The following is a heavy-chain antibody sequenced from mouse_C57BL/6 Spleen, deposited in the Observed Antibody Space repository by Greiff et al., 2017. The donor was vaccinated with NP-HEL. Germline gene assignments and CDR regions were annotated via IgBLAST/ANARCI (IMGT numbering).Heavy chain of an antibody. CDR2: IDPSDSET. Sequence: VQLQQPGAELVRPGSSVKLSCKASGYTFTSYWMHWVKQRPIQGLEWIGNIDPSDSETHYNQKFKDKATLTVDKSSSTAYMQLSSVTSEDSAVYYCAAITTGYFDYWGQGTTLTVSS. V-gene: IGHV1-52*01. J-gene: IGHJ2*01. CDR3: AAITTGYFDY. CDR1: GYTFTSYW. D-gene: IGHD1-1*01.